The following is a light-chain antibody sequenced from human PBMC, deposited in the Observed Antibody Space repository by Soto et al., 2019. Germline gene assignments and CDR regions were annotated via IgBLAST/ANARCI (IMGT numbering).Light chain of an antibody. CDR1: QSVSSNY. CDR2: GAS. J-gene: IGKJ4*01. CDR3: QQYDSSPFT. V-gene: IGKV3-20*01. Sequence: EIVLTQFPGTLSLSPGERATLSCRASQSVSSNYLAWYQQKPGQAPRLLIYGASSRATGIPDRFSGSGSGTDFTLTISRLEPEDFAVYYCQQYDSSPFTFGGGTKVEIK.